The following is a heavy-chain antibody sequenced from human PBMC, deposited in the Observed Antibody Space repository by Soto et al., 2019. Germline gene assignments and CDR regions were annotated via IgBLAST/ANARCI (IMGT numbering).Heavy chain of an antibody. J-gene: IGHJ5*02. D-gene: IGHD2-15*01. CDR3: VGDGAGGCCSSWFVP. Sequence: EVQMVESGGGMVKPGGTLRLSCAASGFTFSNYEMNWVRQAPGKGLEWISYIDRSGTTIHYAGSVKGRFTISREKDKNSMYLQKNSLRVHDTAVYYSVGDGAGGCCSSWFVPWGQGTLVTVSS. V-gene: IGHV3-48*03. CDR2: IDRSGTTI. CDR1: GFTFSNYE.